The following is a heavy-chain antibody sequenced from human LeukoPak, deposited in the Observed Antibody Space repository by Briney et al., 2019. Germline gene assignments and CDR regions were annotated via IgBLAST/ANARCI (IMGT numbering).Heavy chain of an antibody. D-gene: IGHD5-18*01. Sequence: ASVKVSCKASGYTFTSYGVGWVRQAPGQGLEWMGWISAYNGNTNYAQKLQGRVTMTTDTSTSTAYMELRSLRSDDTAVYYCAREVKAMATYYYYYGMDVWGQGTTVTVSS. CDR3: AREVKAMATYYYYYGMDV. J-gene: IGHJ6*02. CDR2: ISAYNGNT. CDR1: GYTFTSYG. V-gene: IGHV1-18*01.